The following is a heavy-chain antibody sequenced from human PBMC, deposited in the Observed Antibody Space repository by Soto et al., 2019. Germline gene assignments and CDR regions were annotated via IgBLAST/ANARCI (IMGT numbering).Heavy chain of an antibody. V-gene: IGHV3-11*06. D-gene: IGHD4-4*01. CDR3: ARVYSNYEGGMDV. J-gene: IGHJ6*02. CDR1: GFTFSDYY. Sequence: GGSLRLSCAASGFTFSDYYMSWIRQAPGKGLEWVSYISSSSYTNYADSVKGRFNIYRDNAKNSLYLQKNSLRADVTAVYYCARVYSNYEGGMDVWGQGTTVTVSS. CDR2: ISSSSYT.